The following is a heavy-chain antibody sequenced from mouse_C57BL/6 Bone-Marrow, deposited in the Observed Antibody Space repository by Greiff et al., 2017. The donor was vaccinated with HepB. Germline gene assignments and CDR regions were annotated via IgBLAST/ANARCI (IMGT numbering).Heavy chain of an antibody. D-gene: IGHD1-1*01. J-gene: IGHJ1*03. V-gene: IGHV1-64*01. Sequence: QVQLKQPGAELVKPGASVKLSCKASGYTFTSYWMHWVKQRPGQGLEWIGMIHPNSGSTNYNEKFKSKATLTVDKSSSTAYMQLSSLTSEDSAVYYCARRGFYYYGSSYYFDVWGTGTTVTVSS. CDR2: IHPNSGST. CDR1: GYTFTSYW. CDR3: ARRGFYYYGSSYYFDV.